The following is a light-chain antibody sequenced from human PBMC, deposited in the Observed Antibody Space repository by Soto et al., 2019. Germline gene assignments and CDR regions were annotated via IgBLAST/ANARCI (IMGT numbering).Light chain of an antibody. CDR3: QQYGSSGT. CDR2: GAS. V-gene: IGKV3-20*01. Sequence: EIVLTQSPGALSLSPGERATLSCRARQSVSSSYLAWYQQKPGQAPRLLIYGASNRATSIPDRFSGSGSGTDFTPTISRLEPEDFAVYYCQQYGSSGTFGQVTKVDIK. CDR1: QSVSSSY. J-gene: IGKJ1*01.